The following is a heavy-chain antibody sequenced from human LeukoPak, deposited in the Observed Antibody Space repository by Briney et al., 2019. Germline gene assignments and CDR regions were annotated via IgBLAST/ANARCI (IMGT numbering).Heavy chain of an antibody. V-gene: IGHV1-2*02. CDR2: INPNSGGT. CDR3: ARDGGSGSSDFDH. CDR1: GNTFTGHY. Sequence: ASVKVSCKASGNTFTGHYIHWVRQAPGQGLEWMGWINPNSGGTKSAQKFQGRLTMTRDTSISTAYMEVSRLTSDDAAMYYCARDGGSGSSDFDHWGQGTLVTVSS. D-gene: IGHD6-6*01. J-gene: IGHJ4*02.